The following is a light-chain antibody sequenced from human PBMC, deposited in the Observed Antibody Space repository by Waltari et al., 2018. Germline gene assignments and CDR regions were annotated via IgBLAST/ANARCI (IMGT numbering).Light chain of an antibody. V-gene: IGLV2-14*01. Sequence: QSALTQPASVSGSPGQSITISCTGTSSDVGGYKYVSWYQHHPGKAPQLMIFEVSNRPSGVSNRFSGAKSGNTASLTISGLQTEDEADYYCSSYTSSSTQVFGTGTKVTVL. CDR2: EVS. J-gene: IGLJ1*01. CDR1: SSDVGGYKY. CDR3: SSYTSSSTQV.